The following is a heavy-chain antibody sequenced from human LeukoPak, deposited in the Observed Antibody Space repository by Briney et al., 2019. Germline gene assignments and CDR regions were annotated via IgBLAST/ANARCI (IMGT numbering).Heavy chain of an antibody. CDR1: GFTFEDYG. CDR2: INWNGGNT. CDR3: ARESRGYDILTGKYHRGYYSYYMDV. D-gene: IGHD3-9*01. J-gene: IGHJ6*03. V-gene: IGHV3-20*04. Sequence: GGSLRLSCAASGFTFEDYGMSWVRHPPGKGLEWVSGINWNGGNTGYADSVRGRFTISRDNAKNSLYLQMNSLRAEDTAVYYCARESRGYDILTGKYHRGYYSYYMDVWGKGTTVTVSS.